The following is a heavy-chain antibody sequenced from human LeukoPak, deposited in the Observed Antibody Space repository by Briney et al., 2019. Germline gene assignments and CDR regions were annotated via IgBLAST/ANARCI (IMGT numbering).Heavy chain of an antibody. D-gene: IGHD1-7*01. J-gene: IGHJ4*02. CDR3: ARGFRPGTTFGY. Sequence: SETLSLTCAVYGGSFSGYYWSWIRQPPGKWLEWTGGINHSGSTNYNPSLKSRVTISVDTSKNQFSLKLSSVTAADTAVYYCARGFRPGTTFGYWGQGTLVTVSS. V-gene: IGHV4-34*01. CDR2: INHSGST. CDR1: GGSFSGYY.